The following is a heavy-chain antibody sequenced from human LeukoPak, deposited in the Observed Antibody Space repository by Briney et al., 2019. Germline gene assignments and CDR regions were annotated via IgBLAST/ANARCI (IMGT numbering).Heavy chain of an antibody. D-gene: IGHD3-9*01. CDR2: IGASGGST. Sequence: QAGGSLMLSCATSGFTFSSYAISWVRQATGKGLEWVSGIGASGGSTYYADHVKRRFTISRDNSKNTLYLQMNSLRTEDTAVYYCAKAEGYDILTGLDYWGQGTLVSVSS. J-gene: IGHJ4*02. CDR1: GFTFSSYA. CDR3: AKAEGYDILTGLDY. V-gene: IGHV3-23*01.